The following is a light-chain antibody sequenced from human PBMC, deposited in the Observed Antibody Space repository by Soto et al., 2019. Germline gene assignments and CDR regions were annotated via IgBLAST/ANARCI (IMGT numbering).Light chain of an antibody. V-gene: IGKV3-15*01. CDR2: GAS. CDR1: QSVSSN. CDR3: QQYNKWPRT. J-gene: IGKJ1*01. Sequence: EIVMTQSPASLSVSPGERATVSYRASQSVSSNLAWYQQKPGQAPRLFIYGASTRATGIPARFSGSGSGTEITLTISSLQSEDFAVYYCQQYNKWPRTFGQGTKVEIK.